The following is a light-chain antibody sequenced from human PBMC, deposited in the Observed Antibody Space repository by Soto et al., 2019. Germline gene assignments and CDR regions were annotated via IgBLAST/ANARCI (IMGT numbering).Light chain of an antibody. CDR3: QVWDYSTVL. CDR2: RDY. V-gene: IGLV3-9*01. Sequence: SYELNQLLSVSVALGQTATITCGGNNIGNKNVHWYQQKPGQAPVLVIYRDYNRPSGIPERFFGSNSGNTATLTISRAQAGDEADFYCQVWDYSTVLFGGGTKLTVL. J-gene: IGLJ2*01. CDR1: NIGNKN.